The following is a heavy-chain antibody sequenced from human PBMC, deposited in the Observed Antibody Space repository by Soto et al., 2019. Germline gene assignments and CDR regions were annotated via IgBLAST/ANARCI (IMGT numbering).Heavy chain of an antibody. V-gene: IGHV4-30-2*01. CDR3: ARGGVKNLAKVFDP. CDR1: GGSISSGGYS. CDR2: IYHSGST. J-gene: IGHJ5*02. Sequence: SETLSLTCAVSGGSISSGGYSWSWVRQPPGKGLEWIGYIYHSGSTYYNPSLKSRVTISVDRSKNQFSLKLSSVTAADTAVYYCARGGVKNLAKVFDPWGQGTLVTVSS. D-gene: IGHD2-8*01.